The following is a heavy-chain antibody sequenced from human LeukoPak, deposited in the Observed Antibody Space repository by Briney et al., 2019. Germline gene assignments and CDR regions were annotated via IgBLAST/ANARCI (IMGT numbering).Heavy chain of an antibody. V-gene: IGHV4-61*02. CDR1: GGSISSGSYY. CDR3: MRGIYCSSTSCQVSGYMDV. J-gene: IGHJ6*03. Sequence: SETLSLTCTVSGGSISSGSYYWSWIRQPAGKGLEWIGRIYASGSTNYNPSLKSRVTISVDTSKNQFSLKLSSVTAADTAVYYCMRGIYCSSTSCQVSGYMDVWGKGTTVTVSS. D-gene: IGHD2-2*01. CDR2: IYASGST.